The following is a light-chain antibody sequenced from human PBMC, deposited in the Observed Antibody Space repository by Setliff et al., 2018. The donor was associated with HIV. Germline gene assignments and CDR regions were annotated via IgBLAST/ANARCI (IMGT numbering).Light chain of an antibody. V-gene: IGLV2-14*03. CDR1: STDIGAQDF. J-gene: IGLJ1*01. CDR3: SAYTTRRTYV. Sequence: QSVLTQPASVSGSTGQSVTISCTGTSTDIGAQDFVSWYQQRPGNAPKLIIFDVNNRPSGISTRFFGSKSGNTASLTISGLQPEDEGDYYCSAYTTRRTYVFGSGTKVTVL. CDR2: DVN.